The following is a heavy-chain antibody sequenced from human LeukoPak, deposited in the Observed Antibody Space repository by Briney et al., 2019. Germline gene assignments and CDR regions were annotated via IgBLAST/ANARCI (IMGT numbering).Heavy chain of an antibody. CDR1: GYTFTSYY. CDR2: INPSGGST. V-gene: IGHV1-46*01. CDR3: ARAVGALAAVRYFDY. Sequence: GASVKVSCKASGYTFTSYYMHWVRQAPGQGLEWMGIINPSGGSTSYAQKFQGRVTMTRDTSTSTVYMELSSLRSEDTAVYYCARAVGALAAVRYFDYWGQGTLVTVSS. J-gene: IGHJ4*02. D-gene: IGHD6-13*01.